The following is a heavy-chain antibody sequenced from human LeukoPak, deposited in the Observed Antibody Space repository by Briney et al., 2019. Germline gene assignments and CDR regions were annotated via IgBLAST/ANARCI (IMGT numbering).Heavy chain of an antibody. CDR2: IYPGDSDT. CDR1: GYSFTSYW. Sequence: GESLQISCQGSGYSFTSYWIGWVRQMPGKGLEWMGIIYPGDSDTRYSPSFQGQVTISADKSISTAYLQWSSLKASDTAMYYCARHGYYDSSGYSYYYYGMDVWGQGTTVTVSS. CDR3: ARHGYYDSSGYSYYYYGMDV. D-gene: IGHD3-22*01. V-gene: IGHV5-51*01. J-gene: IGHJ6*02.